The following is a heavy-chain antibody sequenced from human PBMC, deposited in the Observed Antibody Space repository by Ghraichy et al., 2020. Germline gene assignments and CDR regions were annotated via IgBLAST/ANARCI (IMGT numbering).Heavy chain of an antibody. CDR3: ARQGFGWLAPFDY. CDR1: GGSISSTTYY. Sequence: SETLSLTCTVSGGSISSTTYYWGWIRQPPGKGLEWVGSIYYSENTYYNPSLKSRVTISVDTSKNQFSLKLTSVTAADTAVYYCARQGFGWLAPFDYWGQGTLVTVSS. D-gene: IGHD6-19*01. J-gene: IGHJ4*02. V-gene: IGHV4-39*01. CDR2: IYYSENT.